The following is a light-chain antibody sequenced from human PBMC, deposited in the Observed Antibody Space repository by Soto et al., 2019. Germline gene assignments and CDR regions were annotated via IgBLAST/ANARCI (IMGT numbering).Light chain of an antibody. CDR1: RYDIGSFKC. CDR3: SSYTTTSSLGV. V-gene: IGLV2-14*01. Sequence: QSVLTQPASVSGSPGQSITISCTGTRYDIGSFKCVSWYQQHPGKAPKLIIFDVSNRPSGVSNRLSGSKSGNTASLTISGLQAEDEADYYCSSYTTTSSLGVFGTGTKVTVL. CDR2: DVS. J-gene: IGLJ1*01.